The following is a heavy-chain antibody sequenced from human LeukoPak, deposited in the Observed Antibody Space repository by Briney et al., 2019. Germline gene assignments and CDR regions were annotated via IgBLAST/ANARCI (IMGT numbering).Heavy chain of an antibody. V-gene: IGHV3-7*01. CDR2: IKQDGSER. CDR3: AREHTYNYDYVWGSYRYYFDY. CDR1: GFTFSSYW. D-gene: IGHD3-16*02. Sequence: GGSLRLSCAASGFTFSSYWMSWVRQAPGKGLEWVANIKQDGSERYYVDSVKGRFTISRDNAKNSLYLQMNSLRAEDTAVYYCAREHTYNYDYVWGSYRYYFDYWGQGTLVTVSS. J-gene: IGHJ4*02.